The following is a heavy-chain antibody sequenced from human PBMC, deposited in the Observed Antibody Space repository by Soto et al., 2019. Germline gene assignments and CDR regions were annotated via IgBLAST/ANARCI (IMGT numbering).Heavy chain of an antibody. Sequence: ASVKVSCKASGYTFTGYYMHWVRQAPGQGLEWMGWINPNSGGTNYAQKFQGWVTMTRDTSISTAYMELSRLRSDDTAVYYCARGVAVAGTGSWFDPWGQGTLVTVSS. CDR3: ARGVAVAGTGSWFDP. CDR1: GYTFTGYY. CDR2: INPNSGGT. J-gene: IGHJ5*02. D-gene: IGHD6-19*01. V-gene: IGHV1-2*04.